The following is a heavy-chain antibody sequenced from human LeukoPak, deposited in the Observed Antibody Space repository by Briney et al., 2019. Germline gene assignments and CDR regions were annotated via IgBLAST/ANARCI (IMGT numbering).Heavy chain of an antibody. Sequence: SETLSLTCAVSGYSFSSGYYWGWIRQPPGKGLEWIGSIYHSGSTYYNPSLKSRVTISVDTSKNQFSLKLISVTAADTAVYYCARRGSYYNFDYWGQGTLVTVSS. CDR1: GYSFSSGYY. CDR3: ARRGSYYNFDY. J-gene: IGHJ4*02. D-gene: IGHD1-26*01. CDR2: IYHSGST. V-gene: IGHV4-38-2*01.